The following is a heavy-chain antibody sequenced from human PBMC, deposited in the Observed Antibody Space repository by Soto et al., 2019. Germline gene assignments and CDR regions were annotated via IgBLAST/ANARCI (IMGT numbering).Heavy chain of an antibody. J-gene: IGHJ4*02. CDR1: GGSISSGGYS. CDR2: NYHSGST. CDR3: ARGQVVAAQH. V-gene: IGHV4-30-2*01. D-gene: IGHD2-15*01. Sequence: QLQLQESGSGLVKPSQTLSLTCAVSGGSISSGGYSWSWIRQPPGKGLEWIGYNYHSGSTYYNQTLKCRVNISVDRSKTQFSLELSSVTAAGTAVYYCARGQVVAAQHWGQGTLVTVSS.